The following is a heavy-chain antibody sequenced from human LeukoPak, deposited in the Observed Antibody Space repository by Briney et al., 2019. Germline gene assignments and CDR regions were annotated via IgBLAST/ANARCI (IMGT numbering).Heavy chain of an antibody. V-gene: IGHV4-4*09. CDR2: IYTSGST. CDR1: GGSISSYY. J-gene: IGHJ6*03. D-gene: IGHD1-26*01. CDR3: ARRGGYSGSYKYYYYYYMDV. Sequence: SETLSLTCTVSGGSISSYYWSWIRQPPGKGLEWIGYIYTSGSTNYNPSLKSRVTISVDTSKNQFSLKLSSVTAADTAVYYCARRGGYSGSYKYYYYYYMDVWGKGTTVTVSS.